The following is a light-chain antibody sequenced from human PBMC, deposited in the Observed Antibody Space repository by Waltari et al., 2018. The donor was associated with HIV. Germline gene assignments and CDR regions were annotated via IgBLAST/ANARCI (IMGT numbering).Light chain of an antibody. V-gene: IGKV4-1*01. CDR2: WVS. CDR1: QSVLYKSNNKNH. J-gene: IGKJ1*01. Sequence: DIVMTQSPDSLPVSLGERATITCKSSQSVLYKSNNKNHLAWYQHKVGQPPKLLIYWVSVRESGVPERFSGSWSGTDFTLTISSLQAEDVAVYYCQQYYGDIWTFGQGTKVEIK. CDR3: QQYYGDIWT.